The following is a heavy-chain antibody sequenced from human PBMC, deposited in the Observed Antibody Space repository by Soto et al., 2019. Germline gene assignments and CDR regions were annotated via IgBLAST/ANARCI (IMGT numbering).Heavy chain of an antibody. CDR1: GGSISSGDYY. V-gene: IGHV4-61*08. CDR2: IYYSGNT. Sequence: SETLSLTCTVSGGSISSGDYYWSWIRQPPGKGLEWIGYIYYSGNTNYNPALKTRVTISVDTSKNQFSLKLSSVTAADTAVYYCARNTLGIASWFDPWGQGTLVTVSS. CDR3: ARNTLGIASWFDP. J-gene: IGHJ5*02. D-gene: IGHD6-13*01.